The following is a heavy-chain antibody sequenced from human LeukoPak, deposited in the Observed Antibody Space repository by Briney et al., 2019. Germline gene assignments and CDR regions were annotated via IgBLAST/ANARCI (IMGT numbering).Heavy chain of an antibody. J-gene: IGHJ4*02. CDR3: ARDAGIDGTDFDY. Sequence: PGGSLRLSCAASGFTFSNYEMDWVRQAPGKRLEWISYISGSGNTMYYADSVKDRFTISRDNAKDSLSLQLNSLRVEDTAVYYCARDAGIDGTDFDYWGQGALVTVSS. V-gene: IGHV3-48*03. D-gene: IGHD5-24*01. CDR1: GFTFSNYE. CDR2: ISGSGNTM.